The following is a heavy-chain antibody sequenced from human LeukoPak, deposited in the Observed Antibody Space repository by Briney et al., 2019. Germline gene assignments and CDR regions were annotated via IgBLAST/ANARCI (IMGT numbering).Heavy chain of an antibody. D-gene: IGHD3-22*01. CDR3: AKDDRSYDTSTHIYHVHH. J-gene: IGHJ1*01. CDR1: AFSFSDYD. CDR2: ISSGGHDAT. V-gene: IGHV3-23*01. Sequence: GGSLRLSCAAYAFSFSDYDMVWVRQAPRKGLEWVSGISSGGHDATFYADCVKGRFTDSRVNSKNTLYLKLNFLRAAETALYYGAKDDRSYDTSTHIYHVHHWDQDTRVTVS.